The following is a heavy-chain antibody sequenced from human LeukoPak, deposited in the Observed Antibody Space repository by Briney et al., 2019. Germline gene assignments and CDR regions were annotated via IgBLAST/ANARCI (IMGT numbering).Heavy chain of an antibody. CDR3: ARDLRGGNWYFDL. J-gene: IGHJ2*01. CDR1: GGSISSGGYY. V-gene: IGHV4-31*03. CDR2: IYYSGST. D-gene: IGHD2-15*01. Sequence: SETLSLTCTVSGGSISSGGYYWSWIRQHPGKGLEWIGYIYYSGSTYYNPSLKSRVTISVDTSKNQFSLKLSAVTAADTAVYYCARDLRGGNWYFDLWGRGTLVTVSS.